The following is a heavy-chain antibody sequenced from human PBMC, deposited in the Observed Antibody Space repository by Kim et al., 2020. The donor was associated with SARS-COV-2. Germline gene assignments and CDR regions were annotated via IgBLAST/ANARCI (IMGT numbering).Heavy chain of an antibody. Sequence: GESLKISCQGSDYTFNRYWITWVRQVPGKGLEWMGIVYPGDSDVRYSPAFEGQVTISVDKSLTTAYIQWASLTASDTAIYYCARRKDKPRYHYYMDVWGKGTTVIVSS. CDR1: DYTFNRYW. CDR2: VYPGDSDV. J-gene: IGHJ6*03. V-gene: IGHV5-51*01. CDR3: ARRKDKPRYHYYMDV.